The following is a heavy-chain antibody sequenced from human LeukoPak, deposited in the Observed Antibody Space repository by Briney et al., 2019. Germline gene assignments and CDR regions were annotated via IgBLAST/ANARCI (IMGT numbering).Heavy chain of an antibody. Sequence: ASVKVSCKASGYTFTGYYMHWVRHAPGQGLEWMGWINPNSGGTNYAQTFQGRVTMTRDTSISTAYMELSRLRSDDTAVYYCARLNAYIVATTPQGWFDPWGQGTLVTVSS. CDR2: INPNSGGT. J-gene: IGHJ5*02. D-gene: IGHD5-12*01. CDR3: ARLNAYIVATTPQGWFDP. V-gene: IGHV1-2*02. CDR1: GYTFTGYY.